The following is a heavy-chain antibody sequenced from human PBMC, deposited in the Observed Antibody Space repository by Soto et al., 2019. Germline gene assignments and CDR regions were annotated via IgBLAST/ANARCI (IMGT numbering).Heavy chain of an antibody. J-gene: IGHJ4*02. D-gene: IGHD1-26*01. CDR3: AREDILGTRSFDY. CDR2: ISSNSVTI. Sequence: GSLRLSCGASGFIFSKYSMNWVRQAPGKGLEWLSYISSNSVTIYYADSVRGRFTIFRDNAKNSLYLQMNSLRDEDTAVYYCAREDILGTRSFDYWGQGALVTVSS. CDR1: GFIFSKYS. V-gene: IGHV3-48*02.